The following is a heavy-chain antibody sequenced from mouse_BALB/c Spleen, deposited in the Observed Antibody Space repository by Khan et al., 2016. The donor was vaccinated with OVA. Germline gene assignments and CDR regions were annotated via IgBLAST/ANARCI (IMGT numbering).Heavy chain of an antibody. V-gene: IGHV1S136*01. J-gene: IGHJ2*01. Sequence: EVQLQESGPELVKPGASVKMSCKASGYTFTSYVMHWVRQKPGQGLEWIGYIYPYNDNIKYNEKFKGKATLTSDKSSSTAYMELSSLTSEDSAVYYCARNYRYDVYFDYWGQGTTLTVSS. CDR1: GYTFTSYV. CDR2: IYPYNDNI. D-gene: IGHD2-14*01. CDR3: ARNYRYDVYFDY.